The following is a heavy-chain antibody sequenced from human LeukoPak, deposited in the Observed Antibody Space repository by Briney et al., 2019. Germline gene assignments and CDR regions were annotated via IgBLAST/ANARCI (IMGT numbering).Heavy chain of an antibody. CDR2: INHSRST. D-gene: IGHD2-2*01. V-gene: IGHV4-34*01. J-gene: IGHJ4*02. Sequence: SETLSLTCAVYGGSFSGYYWSWIRQPPGKGLEWIGEINHSRSTNYNPSLKSRVTISVDTSKNQFSLKLSSVTAADTAVYYCATNDCSSTSCPDDYWGQGTLVTVSS. CDR3: ATNDCSSTSCPDDY. CDR1: GGSFSGYY.